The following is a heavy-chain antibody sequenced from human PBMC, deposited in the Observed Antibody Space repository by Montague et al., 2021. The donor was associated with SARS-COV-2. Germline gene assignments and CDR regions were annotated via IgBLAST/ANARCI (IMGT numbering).Heavy chain of an antibody. CDR2: IFRGGAT. CDR1: GDSISDYY. Sequence: SETLSLTCTVSGDSISDYYWSWIRQPPGMGLEWIGYIFRGGATNYNPPPKSRVIISLDTSKSQFSLRLSSVTAADTAIYYRARTSRGSRYFYGVDVWGQGTTVTVSS. CDR3: ARTSRGSRYFYGVDV. D-gene: IGHD3-10*01. V-gene: IGHV4-59*01. J-gene: IGHJ6*02.